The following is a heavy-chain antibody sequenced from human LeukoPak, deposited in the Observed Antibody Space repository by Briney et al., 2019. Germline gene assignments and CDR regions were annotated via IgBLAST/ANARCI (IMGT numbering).Heavy chain of an antibody. CDR3: ARDPGPGYSSGWSNAFDI. CDR2: IYYSGST. D-gene: IGHD6-19*01. Sequence: SETLSLTCTVSGGSISSYYWSWIRQSPGKGLEWIGYIYYSGSTYYNPSLKSRVTISVDTSKNQFSLKLSSVTAADTAVYYCARDPGPGYSSGWSNAFDIWGQGTMVTVSS. J-gene: IGHJ3*02. CDR1: GGSISSYY. V-gene: IGHV4-59*12.